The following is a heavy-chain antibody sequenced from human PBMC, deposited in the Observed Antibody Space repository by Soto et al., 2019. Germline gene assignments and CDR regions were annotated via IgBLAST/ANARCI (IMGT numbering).Heavy chain of an antibody. CDR3: AKDIALGVVVPAAIDY. CDR1: GFTFSSYA. D-gene: IGHD2-2*02. Sequence: GGSLRLSCAASGFTFSSYAMSWVRQAPGKGLEWVSAISGSGGSTYYADSVKGRLTISRDNSKNTLYLQMNSLRAEDTAVYYCAKDIALGVVVPAAIDYWGQGTLVTVSS. J-gene: IGHJ4*02. CDR2: ISGSGGST. V-gene: IGHV3-23*01.